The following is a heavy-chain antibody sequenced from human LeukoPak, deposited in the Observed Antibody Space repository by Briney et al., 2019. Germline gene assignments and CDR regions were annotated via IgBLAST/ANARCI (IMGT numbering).Heavy chain of an antibody. V-gene: IGHV3-48*03. CDR1: GFTFSSYE. J-gene: IGHJ4*02. Sequence: PGGSLRLSCAASGFTFSSYEMNWVRQAPGKGLEWVSYITSSGSKIYYADSVKGRFTISRDNAKNSLYLQMNSLRAEDTAVYYCAKDLHRGIAVAGTQDYWGQGTPVTVSS. D-gene: IGHD6-19*01. CDR2: ITSSGSKI. CDR3: AKDLHRGIAVAGTQDY.